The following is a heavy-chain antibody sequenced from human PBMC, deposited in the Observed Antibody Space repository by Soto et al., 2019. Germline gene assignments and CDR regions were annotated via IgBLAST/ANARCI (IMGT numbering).Heavy chain of an antibody. V-gene: IGHV1-18*01. CDR3: ARDPGYSSTCHPAFAW. J-gene: IGHJ3*01. CDR1: GYTFTSYG. CDR2: ISTYNGNT. Sequence: QVQLVPSGAEVKKPGASVKVSCKASGYTFTSYGISWERQAPGQGPEWTGRISTYNGNTNYVQRLQGRVTMTTDTSTNTAYMELRSLRYGDTAVYFCARDPGYSSTCHPAFAWWRPGTMVTLSS. D-gene: IGHD5-12*01.